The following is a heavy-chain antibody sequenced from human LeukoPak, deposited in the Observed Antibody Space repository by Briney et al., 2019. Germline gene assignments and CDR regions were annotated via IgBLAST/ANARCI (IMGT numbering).Heavy chain of an antibody. Sequence: GGSLRLSCAASGFTFSSYAMSWVRQAPGKGLEWVSAISGSGGSTYYADSVKGRFTISRDNSKNTLYLQMNSLRAEDTAVYYCAKDRFLRFGELLPPYFDYWGQGTLVIASS. CDR2: ISGSGGST. D-gene: IGHD3-10*01. V-gene: IGHV3-23*01. CDR1: GFTFSSYA. J-gene: IGHJ4*02. CDR3: AKDRFLRFGELLPPYFDY.